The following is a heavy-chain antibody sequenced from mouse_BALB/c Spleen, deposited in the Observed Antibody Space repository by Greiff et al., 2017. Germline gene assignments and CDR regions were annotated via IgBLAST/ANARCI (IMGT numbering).Heavy chain of an antibody. CDR2: INPSNGRT. CDR3: ARSRFYEAMDY. V-gene: IGHV1S81*02. Sequence: QVQLKQPGAELVKPGASVKLSCKASGYTFTSYWMHWVKQRPGQGLEWIGEINPSNGRTNYNEKFKSKATLTVDKSSSTAYMQLSSLTSEDSAVYYCARSRFYEAMDYWGQGTSVTVSS. D-gene: IGHD1-1*01. J-gene: IGHJ4*01. CDR1: GYTFTSYW.